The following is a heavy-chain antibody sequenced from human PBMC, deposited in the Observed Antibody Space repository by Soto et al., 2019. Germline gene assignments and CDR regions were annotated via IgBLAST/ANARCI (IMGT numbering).Heavy chain of an antibody. CDR2: IYYSGST. D-gene: IGHD2-15*01. CDR1: GGSISSSSYY. CDR3: ARLVAASYVVVVVDWFDP. J-gene: IGHJ5*02. Sequence: SQTLSLTCTVSGGSISSSSYYWGWIRQPPGKGLEWIGSIYYSGSTYYNPSLKSRVTISVDTSKNQFSLKLSSVTAADTAVYYCARLVAASYVVVVVDWFDPWGQGTLVTVSS. V-gene: IGHV4-39*01.